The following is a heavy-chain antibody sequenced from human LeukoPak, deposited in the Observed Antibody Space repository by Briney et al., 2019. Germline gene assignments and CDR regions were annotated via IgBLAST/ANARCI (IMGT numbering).Heavy chain of an antibody. Sequence: GGSLRLSCAASGFTFSSYWMHWVRQAPGKGLVWVSRINTDGSSTSYADSVKGRCTISRDNSKNTLYLQLDSLRAEDTAVYYCARASITIFGVVTDWGQGTLVTVSS. V-gene: IGHV3-74*01. CDR2: INTDGSST. D-gene: IGHD3-3*01. CDR1: GFTFSSYW. J-gene: IGHJ4*02. CDR3: ARASITIFGVVTD.